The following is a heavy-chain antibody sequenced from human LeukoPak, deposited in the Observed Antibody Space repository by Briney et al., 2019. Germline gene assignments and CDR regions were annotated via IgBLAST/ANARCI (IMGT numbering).Heavy chain of an antibody. CDR1: GYTFTSYY. D-gene: IGHD2-2*01. Sequence: ASVKVSCKASGYTFTSYYMHWVRQAPGQGLEWMGIINSSGGSTSYAQKFQGRVTMTRDTSISTAYMELSRLRSDDTAVYYCVRDRTKYCSSTSCPLDYWGQGTLVTVSS. V-gene: IGHV1-46*01. J-gene: IGHJ4*02. CDR2: INSSGGST. CDR3: VRDRTKYCSSTSCPLDY.